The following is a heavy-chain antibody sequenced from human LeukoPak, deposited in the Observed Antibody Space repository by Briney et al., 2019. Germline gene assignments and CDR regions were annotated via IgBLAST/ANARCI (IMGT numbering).Heavy chain of an antibody. D-gene: IGHD1-26*01. Sequence: GGSLRLSCAASGFTFDDYGMTWVRQVPGKGLYWVSGINGKGDSTGHADSVKGRFTISRDNAKNSLYLQMNRLTAEDTALYYCARDASGGYDHWGQGTLVTVSS. J-gene: IGHJ5*02. CDR1: GFTFDDYG. CDR2: INGKGDST. CDR3: ARDASGGYDH. V-gene: IGHV3-20*04.